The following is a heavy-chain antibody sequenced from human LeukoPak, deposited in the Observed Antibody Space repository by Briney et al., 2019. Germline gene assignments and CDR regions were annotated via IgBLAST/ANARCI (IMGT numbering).Heavy chain of an antibody. CDR1: GYTFTGYY. D-gene: IGHD3-10*01. V-gene: IGHV1-2*02. CDR3: ATRSRGYGSGIDY. Sequence: ASVKVSCKTSGYTFTGYYMHWVRQAPGQGLEWMGWINPNSGGTNYAQKFQGRVTMTRDTSISTAYMELSSLRAEDTAVYYCATRSRGYGSGIDYWGQGTLVTVSS. J-gene: IGHJ4*01. CDR2: INPNSGGT.